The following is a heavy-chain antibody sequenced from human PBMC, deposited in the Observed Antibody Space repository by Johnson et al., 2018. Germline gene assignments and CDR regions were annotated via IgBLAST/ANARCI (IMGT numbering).Heavy chain of an antibody. J-gene: IGHJ3*02. D-gene: IGHD1-14*01. CDR3: AKSFRITPDGFDI. Sequence: QVQLQESGGGVVQPGRSLRLACAASGSTFSTKGMHWVRQAPGKGLEWVSLISYDGGNKYYADSVKGRFTISRDNSNNTLYLQIKSLRAEDTAVYFCAKSFRITPDGFDIWGQGTMVTVSS. V-gene: IGHV3-30*18. CDR2: ISYDGGNK. CDR1: GSTFSTKG.